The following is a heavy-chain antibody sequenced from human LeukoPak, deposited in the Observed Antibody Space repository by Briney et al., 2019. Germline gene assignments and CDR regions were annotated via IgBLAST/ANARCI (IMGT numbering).Heavy chain of an antibody. CDR2: IYYSGST. CDR3: ARGTDGDLHPLDY. V-gene: IGHV4-39*07. CDR1: GGSISSSSYF. D-gene: IGHD4-17*01. Sequence: SETLSLTCTVSGGSISSSSYFWGWIRQPPGKGLEWIGSIYYSGSTSYNPSLKSRVTISVDTSKNQFSLRLSSVTAADTAVYYCARGTDGDLHPLDYWGQGTLVTVSS. J-gene: IGHJ4*02.